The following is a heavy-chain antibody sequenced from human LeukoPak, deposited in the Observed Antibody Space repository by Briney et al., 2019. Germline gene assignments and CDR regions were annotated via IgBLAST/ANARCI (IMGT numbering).Heavy chain of an antibody. D-gene: IGHD6-19*01. J-gene: IGHJ3*02. Sequence: SVKVSCKASGGTFSSYAISWVRQAPGQGLEWMGRIIPIFGTANYTQKFQGRVTITTDESTSTAYMELSSLRSEDTAVYYCAALGLAAFDIWGQGTMVTVSS. CDR1: GGTFSSYA. CDR3: AALGLAAFDI. V-gene: IGHV1-69*05. CDR2: IIPIFGTA.